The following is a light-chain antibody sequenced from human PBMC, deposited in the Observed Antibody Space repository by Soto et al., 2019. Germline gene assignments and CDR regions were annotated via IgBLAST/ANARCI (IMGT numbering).Light chain of an antibody. CDR1: QSVSSSY. CDR2: GAS. Sequence: ELVLTQSPSTLSLSPGGRSTPCCRASQSVSSSYLAWYQQKSGQAPRLXIYGASTRATGISARFSGSGYGTEVNLTISSLQSEDFAVYYCQQYHNWPITFGQGTRLEIK. V-gene: IGKV3-15*01. J-gene: IGKJ5*01. CDR3: QQYHNWPIT.